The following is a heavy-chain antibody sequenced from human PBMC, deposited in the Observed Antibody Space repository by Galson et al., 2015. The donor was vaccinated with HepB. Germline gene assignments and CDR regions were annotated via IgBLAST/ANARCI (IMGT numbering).Heavy chain of an antibody. CDR2: IHQDGGEK. CDR3: ARESRERDIVMVRFVADYYYYGMDV. J-gene: IGHJ6*02. V-gene: IGHV3-7*03. CDR1: GFKFSNYW. Sequence: SLRLSCAASGFKFSNYWMSWVRQAPGKGLEWVANIHQDGGEKYYVDSVKGRFTISRDNAKNTLYLQMNSLRAEDTAMYYCARESRERDIVMVRFVADYYYYGMDVWGQGTTVTVSS. D-gene: IGHD3-16*01.